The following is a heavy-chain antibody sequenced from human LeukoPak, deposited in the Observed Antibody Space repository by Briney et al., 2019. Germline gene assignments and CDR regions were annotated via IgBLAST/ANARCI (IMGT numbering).Heavy chain of an antibody. CDR3: AKYSQLLKPGGRWDAFDI. V-gene: IGHV3-30*18. D-gene: IGHD2-2*01. J-gene: IGHJ3*02. CDR1: GFTFSSYG. Sequence: GGSLRLSCAASGFTFSSYGMHWVRQAPGKGLEWVAVISYDGSNKYYADSVKGRFTISRDNSKNTLYLQMNSLRAEDTAVYYCAKYSQLLKPGGRWDAFDIWGQGTMVTVSS. CDR2: ISYDGSNK.